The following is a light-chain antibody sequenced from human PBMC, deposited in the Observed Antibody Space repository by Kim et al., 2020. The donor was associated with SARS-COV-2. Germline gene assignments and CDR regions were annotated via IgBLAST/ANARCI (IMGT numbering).Light chain of an antibody. CDR1: SSDIGTYNL. Sequence: QSALAQPASVSASPGQSITISCTGTSSDIGTYNLLSWYLQHPDKAPKLVIYDVNKRPSGVSNRFSGSKSGNTASLTISGLQADDDGDYYCCSYAIGNARWGFGEGTQLTV. CDR3: CSYAIGNARWG. CDR2: DVN. J-gene: IGLJ3*02. V-gene: IGLV2-23*02.